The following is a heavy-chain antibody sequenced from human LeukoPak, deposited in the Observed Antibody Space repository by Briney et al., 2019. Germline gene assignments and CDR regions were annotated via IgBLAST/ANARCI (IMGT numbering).Heavy chain of an antibody. CDR1: GFTFSSYA. J-gene: IGHJ4*02. V-gene: IGHV3-23*01. CDR2: VSGSGSST. CDR3: AKAVGYCSSTSCPNYFDY. D-gene: IGHD2-2*01. Sequence: GGSLRLSCAASGFTFSSYAMSWVRQAPAKGLEWVSAVSGSGSSTYYADSVKGRFSISRDNSKNTLYLQMDSLRADDTAVYYCAKAVGYCSSTSCPNYFDYWGQGTLVTVSS.